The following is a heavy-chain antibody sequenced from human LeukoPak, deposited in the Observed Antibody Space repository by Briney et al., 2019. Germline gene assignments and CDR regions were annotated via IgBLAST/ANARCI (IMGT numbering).Heavy chain of an antibody. V-gene: IGHV4-4*07. CDR2: IYTSGST. Sequence: SETLSLTCTVSGGSISSYYWSWIRQPAGKGLEWIGRIYTSGSTNYNPSLKSRVTMSVDTSKNQFSLKLSSVTAADTAVYYCAAMNLITMVRGSNSPNYYYGMDVWGQGTTVTVSS. CDR1: GGSISSYY. CDR3: AAMNLITMVRGSNSPNYYYGMDV. J-gene: IGHJ6*02. D-gene: IGHD3-10*01.